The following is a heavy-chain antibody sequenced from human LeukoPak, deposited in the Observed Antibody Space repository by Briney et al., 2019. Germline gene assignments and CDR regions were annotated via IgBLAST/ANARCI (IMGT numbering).Heavy chain of an antibody. CDR1: AYSFTNFD. CDR3: ARGPQWRGDYYYRDV. D-gene: IGHD6-19*01. V-gene: IGHV1-8*01. Sequence: ASVTVSFKASAYSFTNFDINWVRPATGQGLEWMGWMNPNSGNKGYAQKFQGRVSMTMNTSITTAYMELNSLRSEDTAVYYCARGPQWRGDYYYRDVWGRGTTVTVSS. J-gene: IGHJ6*03. CDR2: MNPNSGNK.